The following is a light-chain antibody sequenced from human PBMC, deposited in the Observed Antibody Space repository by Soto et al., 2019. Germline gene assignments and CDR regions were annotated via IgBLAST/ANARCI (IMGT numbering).Light chain of an antibody. CDR1: ESLVYYNGETY. V-gene: IGKV2-30*01. CDR2: KVS. CDR3: MQGSHWPYT. Sequence: DVVLTQSPLSLPVTLGQPASISCRSDESLVYYNGETYLNWFQQRPGQSPRRLISKVSNRDSGVPDRFSGSGSGTDFALKISRVEAEEVGLYYCMQGSHWPYTFGQGTKVEIK. J-gene: IGKJ2*01.